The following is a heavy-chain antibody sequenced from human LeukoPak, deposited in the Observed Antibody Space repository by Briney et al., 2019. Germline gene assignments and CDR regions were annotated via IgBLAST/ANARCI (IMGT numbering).Heavy chain of an antibody. J-gene: IGHJ4*02. CDR3: ARHRQLVRALFDY. Sequence: SETLSLTCSVSGGSVSNYYWSWIRQPPGKGLEWIGYVYYTGSTNYNPSLKSRVTMFEDKSKNQFSLRLYSVTVADTAVYYCARHRQLVRALFDYWGQGTLVTVSS. D-gene: IGHD6-13*01. CDR1: GGSVSNYY. CDR2: VYYTGST. V-gene: IGHV4-59*08.